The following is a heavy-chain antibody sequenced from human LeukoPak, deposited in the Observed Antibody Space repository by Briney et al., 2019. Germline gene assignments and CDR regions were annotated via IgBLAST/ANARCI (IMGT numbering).Heavy chain of an antibody. J-gene: IGHJ4*02. CDR1: GGSTSSYY. CDR3: ARSTDHYDFWSGSPTEFDY. V-gene: IGHV4-59*08. Sequence: PSETLSLTCTVSGGSTSSYYWSWIRQPPGKGLEWIGYIYYSGSTNYNPSLKSRVTISVDTSKNQFSLKLSSVTAADTAVYYCARSTDHYDFWSGSPTEFDYWGQGTLVTVSS. D-gene: IGHD3-3*01. CDR2: IYYSGST.